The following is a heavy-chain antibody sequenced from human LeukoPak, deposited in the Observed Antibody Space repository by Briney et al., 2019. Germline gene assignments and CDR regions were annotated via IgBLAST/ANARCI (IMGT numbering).Heavy chain of an antibody. Sequence: PSETLSLTCAVSGGSISTYYWSWIRQPPGKGLEWVGYIYYSGSTNYNPSLQCRVTISVDMSKNQFSLKLSSVTAADTAVYYCARTTEGYCSSTRCYGFSYYYYMDVWGKGTTVTISS. CDR1: GGSISTYY. D-gene: IGHD2-2*01. CDR2: IYYSGST. CDR3: ARTTEGYCSSTRCYGFSYYYYMDV. J-gene: IGHJ6*03. V-gene: IGHV4-59*01.